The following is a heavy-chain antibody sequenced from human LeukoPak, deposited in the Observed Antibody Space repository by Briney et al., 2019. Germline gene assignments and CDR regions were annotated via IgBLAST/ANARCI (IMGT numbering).Heavy chain of an antibody. J-gene: IGHJ5*02. V-gene: IGHV4-59*12. CDR2: IYYSGST. CDR1: GGSISSYY. CDR3: ARDRYDFWSGYSSNWFDP. D-gene: IGHD3-3*01. Sequence: SETLSLTCTVSGGSISSYYWSWIWQPPGKGLEWIGYIYYSGSTNYNPSLKSRVTISVDTSKNQFSLKLSSVTAADTAVYYCARDRYDFWSGYSSNWFDPWGQGTLVTVSS.